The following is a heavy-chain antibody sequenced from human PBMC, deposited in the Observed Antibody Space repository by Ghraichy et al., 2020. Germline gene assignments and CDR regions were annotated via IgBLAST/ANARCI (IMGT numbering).Heavy chain of an antibody. CDR2: ISSSSSTI. J-gene: IGHJ4*02. CDR3: ARDRCSGGSCYVDY. V-gene: IGHV3-48*01. CDR1: GFTFSSYS. Sequence: LTCAASGFTFSSYSMNWVRQAPGKGLEWVSYISSSSSTIYYADSVKGRFTISRDNAKNSLYLQMNSLRAEDTAVYYCARDRCSGGSCYVDYWGQGTLVTVSS. D-gene: IGHD2-15*01.